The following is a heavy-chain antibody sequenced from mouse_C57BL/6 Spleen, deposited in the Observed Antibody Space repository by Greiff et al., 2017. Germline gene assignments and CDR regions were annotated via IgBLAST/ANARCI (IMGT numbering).Heavy chain of an antibody. CDR3: ARCGNYDAMDY. D-gene: IGHD2-1*01. J-gene: IGHJ4*01. CDR1: GYTFTGYW. Sequence: VQLQQPGAELVMPGASVTLSCKASGYTFTGYWMHWVKQRPGQGLEWIGEIDPSDSYTNYNQKFKGKSTLTVDTSSSTAYMQLSSLTSEDSAVYYCARCGNYDAMDYWGQGTSVTVSS. V-gene: IGHV1-69*01. CDR2: IDPSDSYT.